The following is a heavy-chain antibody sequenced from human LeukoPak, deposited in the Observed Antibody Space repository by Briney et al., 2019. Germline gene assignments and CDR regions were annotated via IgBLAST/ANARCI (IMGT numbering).Heavy chain of an antibody. J-gene: IGHJ4*02. CDR1: GGSISSSSYY. CDR2: IYYSGST. CDR3: ASNPGPIQEPGNDNDY. Sequence: PSETLSLTCTVSGGSISSSSYYWGWIRQPPGKGLEWIGSIYYSGSTYYNPSLKSRVTISVDTSKNQFSLKLSSVTAADTAVYYCASNPGPIQEPGNDNDYWGQGTLVTVSS. D-gene: IGHD5-12*01. V-gene: IGHV4-39*01.